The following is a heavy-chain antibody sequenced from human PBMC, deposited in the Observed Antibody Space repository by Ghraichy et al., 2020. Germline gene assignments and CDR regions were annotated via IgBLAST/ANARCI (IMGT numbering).Heavy chain of an antibody. D-gene: IGHD6-13*01. CDR3: ASGAAAAGMGS. J-gene: IGHJ5*02. CDR2: TYYRSKWFN. Sequence: ETLSLTCGISGDSVSSNSAVWHWIRQSPSRGLEWLGRTYYRSKWFNDYAVSVKSRISINPDTSKNQFSLQLNSATPEDTAVYYCASGAAAAGMGSWGQGTLVTVSS. CDR1: GDSVSSNSAV. V-gene: IGHV6-1*01.